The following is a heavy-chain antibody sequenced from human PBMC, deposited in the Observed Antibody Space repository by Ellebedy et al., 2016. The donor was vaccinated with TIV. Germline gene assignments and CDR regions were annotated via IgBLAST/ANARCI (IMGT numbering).Heavy chain of an antibody. V-gene: IGHV4-34*01. J-gene: IGHJ4*02. CDR1: GWSFSGYY. CDR3: AREKWSDAD. D-gene: IGHD1-26*01. Sequence: MPSETLSLTCAVYGWSFSGYYWSWIRQPPGKGLEWIGEINHSGTTQYNPSLKSRVTISVDSSKNQLSLNLSSVTAAETAVYYCAREKWSDADWGQGTLVTVSS. CDR2: INHSGTT.